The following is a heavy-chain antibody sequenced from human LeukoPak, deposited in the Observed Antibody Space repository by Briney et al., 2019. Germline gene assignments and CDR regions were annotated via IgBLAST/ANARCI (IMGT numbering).Heavy chain of an antibody. J-gene: IGHJ5*02. CDR1: GFTFSSYG. D-gene: IGHD6-13*01. CDR2: ISGSGGST. Sequence: GGTLRLSCAASGFTFSSYGMSWVRQAPGKGLEWVSAISGSGGSTYYADSVKGRFTISRDNSKNTLYLQMNSLRAEDTAVYYCAKGGYSSSWYLTGDNWFDPWGQGTLVTVSS. CDR3: AKGGYSSSWYLTGDNWFDP. V-gene: IGHV3-23*01.